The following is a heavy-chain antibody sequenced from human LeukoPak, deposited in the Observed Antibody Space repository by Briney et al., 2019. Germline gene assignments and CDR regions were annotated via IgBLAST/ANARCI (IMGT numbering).Heavy chain of an antibody. Sequence: GGSLRLSCAASGFTFSSYSMNWVRQAPGKGLEWVSSIGSSSNYIYYADSVKGRFTISRDNAKNSLYLQMNSLRAEDTALYYCATRYASGPIADYWGQGTLVTVSS. CDR3: ATRYASGPIADY. J-gene: IGHJ4*02. D-gene: IGHD3-10*01. CDR2: IGSSSNYI. V-gene: IGHV3-21*04. CDR1: GFTFSSYS.